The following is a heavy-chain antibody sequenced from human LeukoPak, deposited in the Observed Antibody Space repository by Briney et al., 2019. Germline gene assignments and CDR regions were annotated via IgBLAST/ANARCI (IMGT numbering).Heavy chain of an antibody. J-gene: IGHJ4*02. D-gene: IGHD2-8*01. CDR1: GYTFTSYG. CDR2: ISAYNGNT. V-gene: IGHV1-18*01. Sequence: ASVKVSSKASGYTFTSYGISWVRQAPGQGLEWMGWISAYNGNTNYAQKLQGRVTMTTDTSTSTAYTELRSLRSDDTAVYYCARTKRTLGYCTNGVCYPLFYWGQGTLVTVSS. CDR3: ARTKRTLGYCTNGVCYPLFY.